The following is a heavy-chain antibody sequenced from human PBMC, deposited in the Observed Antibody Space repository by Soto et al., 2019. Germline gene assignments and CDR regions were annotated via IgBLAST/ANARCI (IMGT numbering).Heavy chain of an antibody. CDR1: GGSMCTENW. Sequence: SETLSLTCAVSGGSMCTENWWSWVRQPPGKGLQWIGEIYHGGGARYNPSLRSRVTISVDKSKNQFSLTLSSVTAADTAVYYCARLVMSANSFDIWGQGTMVS. CDR2: IYHGGGA. V-gene: IGHV4-4*02. CDR3: ARLVMSANSFDI. J-gene: IGHJ3*02. D-gene: IGHD2-2*01.